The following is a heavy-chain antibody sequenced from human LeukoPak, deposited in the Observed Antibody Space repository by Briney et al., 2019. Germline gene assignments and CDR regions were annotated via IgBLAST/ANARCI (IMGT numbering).Heavy chain of an antibody. CDR1: GGSISSSSYY. D-gene: IGHD3-3*01. J-gene: IGHJ4*02. V-gene: IGHV4-39*01. CDR3: ARRGRHYDFWSGYYKRKGYFDY. CDR2: IYYSGST. Sequence: PSETLSLTCTVSGGSISSSSYYWGWIRQPPGKRLEWIGSIYYSGSTYYNPSLKSRVTISVDTSKNQFSLKLSSVTAADTAVYYCARRGRHYDFWSGYYKRKGYFDYWGQGTLVTVSS.